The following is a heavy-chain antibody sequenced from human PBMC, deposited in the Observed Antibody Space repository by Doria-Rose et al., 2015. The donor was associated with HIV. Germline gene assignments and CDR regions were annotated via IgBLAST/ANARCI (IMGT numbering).Heavy chain of an antibody. V-gene: IGHV4-34*01. CDR2: INHRGRI. CDR1: GGSFSGYY. J-gene: IGHJ5*02. D-gene: IGHD4-17*01. CDR3: ARGNNDYGDYGWDWFDP. Sequence: QVQLQQWGAGLLKPSETLSLTCAVYGGSFSGYYWTWIRQPPGKGLEWIGDINHRGRINDNWSLKSRVIISVDKSKNQFSLKLRSVTAADTAVYYCARGNNDYGDYGWDWFDPWGQGTLVTVSS.